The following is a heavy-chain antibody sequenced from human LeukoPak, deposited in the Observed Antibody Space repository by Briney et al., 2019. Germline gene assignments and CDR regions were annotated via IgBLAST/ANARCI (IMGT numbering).Heavy chain of an antibody. J-gene: IGHJ4*02. CDR3: AQAAAGMSPTDY. Sequence: GGSLRLSCAASGFTFSSYEMNWVRQAPGKGLEWVSYISSSGSTIYYADSVKGRFTISRDNAKNSLYLQMNSLRAEDTAVYYCAQAAAGMSPTDYWGPGTLVTVSS. V-gene: IGHV3-48*03. CDR2: ISSSGSTI. D-gene: IGHD6-13*01. CDR1: GFTFSSYE.